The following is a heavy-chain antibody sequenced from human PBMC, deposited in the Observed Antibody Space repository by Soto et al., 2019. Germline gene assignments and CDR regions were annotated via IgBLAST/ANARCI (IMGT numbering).Heavy chain of an antibody. CDR2: INHSGST. D-gene: IGHD1-26*01. J-gene: IGHJ5*01. CDR3: ARDLTGDYSSGPNNWFDS. CDR1: CGSFSGYY. Sequence: PSETLSLTCAVYCGSFSGYYWSWIRQPPGKGLEWIGEINHSGSTNYNPSLKSRVTISVDTSKNQFSLKLSSVTAADTAVYYCARDLTGDYSSGPNNWFDSWGQGTLVTVSS. V-gene: IGHV4-34*01.